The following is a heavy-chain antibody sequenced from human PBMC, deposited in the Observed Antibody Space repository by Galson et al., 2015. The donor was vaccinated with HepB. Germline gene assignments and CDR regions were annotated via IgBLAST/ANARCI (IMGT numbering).Heavy chain of an antibody. CDR1: GDSVSSNSAG. J-gene: IGHJ4*02. CDR3: ARASDSSGAYDY. Sequence: CAISGDSVSSNSAGWNWIRQSPSRGLEWLGRTYYRSKWYIDYATSVRGRIIISPDTSKNQFSLQLNSVTPEDTAVYYCARASDSSGAYDYWGQGTLVTVSS. D-gene: IGHD3-22*01. CDR2: TYYRSKWYI. V-gene: IGHV6-1*01.